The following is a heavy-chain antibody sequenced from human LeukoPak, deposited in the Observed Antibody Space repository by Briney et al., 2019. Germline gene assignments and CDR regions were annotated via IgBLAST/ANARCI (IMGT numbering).Heavy chain of an antibody. J-gene: IGHJ4*02. CDR2: ISHSGTT. D-gene: IGHD3-10*01. V-gene: IGHV4-38-2*01. Sequence: LETLSLTCAVSGYSISRGYHWGWIRQPPGRGLEWIGSISHSGTTYYHPSLQSRVTISVDTSKNQFSLKLRSVTAADTAVYYCARKLAVDYWGQGILVTVSS. CDR3: ARKLAVDY. CDR1: GYSISRGYH.